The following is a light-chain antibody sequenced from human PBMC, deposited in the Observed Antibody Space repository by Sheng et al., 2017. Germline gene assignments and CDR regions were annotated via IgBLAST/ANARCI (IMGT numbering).Light chain of an antibody. CDR2: GAS. V-gene: IGKV1-12*02. CDR1: QNIGRW. Sequence: DIQMTQSPSSVSASVGDRVTITCRASQNIGRWLAWYQQKPGKAPNLLIYGASSLHSGVPSRFSGSGSGTDFTLIISSLQPEDFATYYCHQANSFPWTFGQWTKVEIK. CDR3: HQANSFPWT. J-gene: IGKJ1*01.